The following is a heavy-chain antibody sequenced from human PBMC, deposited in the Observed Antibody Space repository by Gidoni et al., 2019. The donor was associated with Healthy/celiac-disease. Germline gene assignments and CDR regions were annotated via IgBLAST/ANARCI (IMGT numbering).Heavy chain of an antibody. J-gene: IGHJ6*03. Sequence: QVQLVESGGGVVQPGRSLRLSCAASGFTFSSYGMHWVRQAPGKGLEWVAVIWYDGSNKYYADSVKGRFTISRDNSKNTLYLQMNSLRAEDTAVYYCARVVDGSGSYWSYYYMDVWGKGTTVTVSS. D-gene: IGHD3-10*01. CDR2: IWYDGSNK. CDR3: ARVVDGSGSYWSYYYMDV. V-gene: IGHV3-33*01. CDR1: GFTFSSYG.